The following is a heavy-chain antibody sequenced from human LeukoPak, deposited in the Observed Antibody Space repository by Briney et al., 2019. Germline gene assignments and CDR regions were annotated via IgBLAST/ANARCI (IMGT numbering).Heavy chain of an antibody. CDR3: AVMTTVSSRYYYYMDV. D-gene: IGHD4-17*01. CDR2: ISSSSSTI. CDR1: GFSISTYN. Sequence: GGSLRLSCAASGFSISTYNINWVRQAPGKGLEWVSYISSSSSTIYYADSVKGRFTISRDNAKKSLYLQMNSLRAEDTAVYYCAVMTTVSSRYYYYMDVWGKGTAVTVSS. J-gene: IGHJ6*03. V-gene: IGHV3-48*01.